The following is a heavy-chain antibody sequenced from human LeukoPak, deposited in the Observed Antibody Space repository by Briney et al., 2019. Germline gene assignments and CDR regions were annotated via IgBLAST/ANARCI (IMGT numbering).Heavy chain of an antibody. D-gene: IGHD3-16*02. CDR2: IYYSGST. V-gene: IGHV4-59*11. CDR1: GGSISSHY. Sequence: PSGTLSLTCTVSGGSISSHYWSWIRQPPGKGLEWIGYIYYSGSTNYNPSLKSRVTISVDTSKNQFSLKLSSVTAADTAVYYCAREGSYDYVWGSYRYRGYYFDYWGQGTLVTVSS. J-gene: IGHJ4*02. CDR3: AREGSYDYVWGSYRYRGYYFDY.